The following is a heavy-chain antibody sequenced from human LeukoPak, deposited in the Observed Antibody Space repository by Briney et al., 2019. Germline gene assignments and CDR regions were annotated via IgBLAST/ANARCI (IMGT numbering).Heavy chain of an antibody. D-gene: IGHD6-13*01. V-gene: IGHV4-39*07. J-gene: IGHJ4*02. CDR1: GGSISSSTYY. Sequence: SETLSLTCSVSGGSISSSTYYWGWIRQPPGKGLEWIGSIYYSGSTYYNPSLKSRVTISVDTSKNQFSLKLSSVTAADTAVYYCARTPYSSSTHYFDYWGQGTLVTVSS. CDR3: ARTPYSSSTHYFDY. CDR2: IYYSGST.